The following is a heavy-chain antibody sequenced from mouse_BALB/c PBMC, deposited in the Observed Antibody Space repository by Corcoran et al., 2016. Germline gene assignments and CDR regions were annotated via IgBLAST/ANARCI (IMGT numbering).Heavy chain of an antibody. J-gene: IGHJ2*01. CDR2: IDPANGNT. CDR3: GRSREGNYVVY. Sequence: EVQLQQSRAELVKPGASVKLSCTASGFNIKDTYMHWVKQRPEQGLEWIGRIDPANGNTKYDPKVQGKATMTADTSSNTAYLQLSSLTSEATAVYYCGRSREGNYVVYWGQGTTLTVSS. V-gene: IGHV14-3*02. CDR1: GFNIKDTY. D-gene: IGHD3-3*01.